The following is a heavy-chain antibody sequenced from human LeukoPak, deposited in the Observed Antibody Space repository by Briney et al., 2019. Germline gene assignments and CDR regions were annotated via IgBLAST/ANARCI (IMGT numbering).Heavy chain of an antibody. V-gene: IGHV3-30*09. D-gene: IGHD6-6*01. CDR3: AISTYSSSPS. J-gene: IGHJ5*02. CDR2: ISSDGREK. Sequence: PGGSLRLSCAASGFTFSSFVMHWVRQSPGRRPQWVAVISSDGREKYEAASVKGRFAISRDNFKNTLYLQMNSLRAEDTAMYYCAISTYSSSPSWGQGTLVTVSS. CDR1: GFTFSSFV.